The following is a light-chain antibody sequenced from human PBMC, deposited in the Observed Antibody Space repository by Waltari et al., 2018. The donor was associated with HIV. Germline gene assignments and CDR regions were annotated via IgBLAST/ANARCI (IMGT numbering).Light chain of an antibody. V-gene: IGLV2-11*01. CDR3: CSYAGTYTDV. CDR1: SSDVGDYNS. J-gene: IGLJ1*01. Sequence: QSALTQPRSVSGSPGPSATIYCTGTSSDVGDYNSVSWYQQHPGKAPKLMIYDVSKWPSGVPYRFSGSKSGNTASLTISGLQAEDDADYYCCSYAGTYTDVFGTGTKVTVL. CDR2: DVS.